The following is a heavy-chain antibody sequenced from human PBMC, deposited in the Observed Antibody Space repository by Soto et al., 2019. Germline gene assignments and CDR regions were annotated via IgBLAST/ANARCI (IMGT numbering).Heavy chain of an antibody. V-gene: IGHV3-23*01. J-gene: IGHJ5*02. CDR2: ISGSGDNT. Sequence: EVQLLESGGGLVQFGGSLRLSCAASGFMFSSYAMTWVRQAPGRGLEWVPVISGSGDNTYYADSVKGRFTISRDGSKDTLYLQMNSLRADDTAVYYCAKTFFSGSGSYRGWFDPWGQGTQVTVSS. CDR1: GFMFSSYA. D-gene: IGHD3-10*01. CDR3: AKTFFSGSGSYRGWFDP.